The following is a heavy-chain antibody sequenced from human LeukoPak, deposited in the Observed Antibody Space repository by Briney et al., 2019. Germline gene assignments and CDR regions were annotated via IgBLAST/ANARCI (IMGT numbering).Heavy chain of an antibody. CDR2: INSDGSST. V-gene: IGHV3-74*01. CDR3: AKDREYSGSYRPGPTRYYYGMDV. D-gene: IGHD1-26*01. J-gene: IGHJ6*02. CDR1: GFTFSSYW. Sequence: PGGSLRLSCAASGFTFSSYWMHWVRQAPGKGLVWVSRINSDGSSTSYADSVKGRFTISRDNAKNTLYLQMNSLRAEDTAVFYCAKDREYSGSYRPGPTRYYYGMDVWGQGTTVTVSS.